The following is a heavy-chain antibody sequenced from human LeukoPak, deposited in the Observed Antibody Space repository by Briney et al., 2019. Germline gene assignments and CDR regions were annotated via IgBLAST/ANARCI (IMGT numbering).Heavy chain of an antibody. D-gene: IGHD1-7*01. Sequence: GGSLRLSCAASGFTFSSYSMNWVRQAPGKGLEWVSSISSSSSYIYYADPVKGRFTISRDNAKNSLYLQMNSLRAEDTAVYYCARGSITGTMSTPSPFFHYWGQGTLVTVSS. CDR2: ISSSSSYI. CDR1: GFTFSSYS. J-gene: IGHJ4*02. CDR3: ARGSITGTMSTPSPFFHY. V-gene: IGHV3-21*01.